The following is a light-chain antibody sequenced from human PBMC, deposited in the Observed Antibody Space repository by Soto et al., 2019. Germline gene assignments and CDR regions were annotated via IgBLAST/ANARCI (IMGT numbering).Light chain of an antibody. V-gene: IGLV1-44*01. CDR1: SSNIGSNT. Sequence: QSVLTQPPSASGTPGLRVTISCSGSSSNIGSNTVNWYQHLPGTAPKLLIYSNNQRPSGVPDRFSGSKSGTSASLAISVLQSEDEADYYCAAWDDDLNGPVFGGGTKLTVL. CDR3: AAWDDDLNGPV. CDR2: SNN. J-gene: IGLJ2*01.